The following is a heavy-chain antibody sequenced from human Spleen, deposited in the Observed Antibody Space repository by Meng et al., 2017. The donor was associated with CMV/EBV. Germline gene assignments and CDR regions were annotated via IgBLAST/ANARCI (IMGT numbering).Heavy chain of an antibody. Sequence: LRLSCAFSGVPIFSGGYYWSWIRQFPGKGLEWIAYISYTGNTYSNPSLNSRVSISGDSSKNVFSLNLTSVAAADTAIYYCARVGGIAARNLDRWGQGTLVTVSS. V-gene: IGHV4-31*11. D-gene: IGHD6-6*01. CDR1: GVPIFSGGYY. J-gene: IGHJ4*02. CDR3: ARVGGIAARNLDR. CDR2: ISYTGNT.